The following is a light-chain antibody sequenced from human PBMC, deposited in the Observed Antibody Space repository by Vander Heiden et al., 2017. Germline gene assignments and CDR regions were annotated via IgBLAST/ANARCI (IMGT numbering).Light chain of an antibody. CDR3: QSYDGSLNSLFYV. V-gene: IGLV1-40*01. CDR2: GNN. J-gene: IGLJ1*01. Sequence: QSVLTQPPSVSGAPGQRVPISCTGSNSNIGAGYDVHWYQQLPGTAPKLLIYGNNNRPSGVPDRFSGSKSGTSASLAITGLQAEDEAEYYCQSYDGSLNSLFYVFGTGTEVTVL. CDR1: NSNIGAGYD.